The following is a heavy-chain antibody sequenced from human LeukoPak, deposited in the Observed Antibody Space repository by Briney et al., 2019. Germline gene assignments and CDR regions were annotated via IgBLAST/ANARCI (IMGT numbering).Heavy chain of an antibody. Sequence: SETLSLTCSVSGASFSTNYWSWIRQPPGRGLEWIGYVFDSGSTNYNPSLKSRVTISVDTSTKQFSLRLSSVPAADTAVYYCARHQVRALRFLEVYFDYWGQGTLVTVSS. J-gene: IGHJ4*02. CDR3: ARHQVRALRFLEVYFDY. D-gene: IGHD3-3*01. CDR1: GASFSTNY. CDR2: VFDSGST. V-gene: IGHV4-59*01.